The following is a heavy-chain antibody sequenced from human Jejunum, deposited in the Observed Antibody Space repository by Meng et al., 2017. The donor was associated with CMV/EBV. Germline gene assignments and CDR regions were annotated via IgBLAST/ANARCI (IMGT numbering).Heavy chain of an antibody. V-gene: IGHV4-30-4*08. Sequence: QLQLQESGPGLVKPSETLSLTCTVSGVSLSSSDSYWGWVRQPPGGGLQWVGYIHDTGSTYYNPSLKSRVDISLGTSRNHFSLTLSSVTAEDTAVYFCARGSIFVSFDSWGQGTLVTVSS. CDR1: GVSLSSSDSY. D-gene: IGHD3-3*01. J-gene: IGHJ4*02. CDR3: ARGSIFVSFDS. CDR2: IHDTGST.